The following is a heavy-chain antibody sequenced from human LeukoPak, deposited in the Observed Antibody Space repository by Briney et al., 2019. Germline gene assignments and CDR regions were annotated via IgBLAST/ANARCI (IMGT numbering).Heavy chain of an antibody. CDR1: GFTFSSYA. J-gene: IGHJ4*02. CDR3: AKIYYGPGSYLLDY. D-gene: IGHD3-10*01. CDR2: ISGSGGST. Sequence: PGGSLRLSCAASGFTFSSYAMSWVRQAPGKGLEWVSAISGSGGSTYYADSVKGRFTISRDNSKNTLYLQMNSLRAEDTAVYYCAKIYYGPGSYLLDYWGQGTLVTVSS. V-gene: IGHV3-23*01.